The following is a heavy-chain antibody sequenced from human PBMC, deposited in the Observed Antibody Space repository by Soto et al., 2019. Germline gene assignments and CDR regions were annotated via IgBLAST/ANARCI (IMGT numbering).Heavy chain of an antibody. J-gene: IGHJ6*02. V-gene: IGHV4-39*01. D-gene: IGHD6-19*01. Sequence: SETMSLTCTVSGGSISSSSYYWGWIRQPPGKGLEWIGSIYYSGSTYYNPSLKSRVTISVDTSKNQFSLKLSSVTAADTAVYYCARHRSVENTPYYYYYGMDVWGQGTTVTVSS. CDR2: IYYSGST. CDR1: GGSISSSSYY. CDR3: ARHRSVENTPYYYYYGMDV.